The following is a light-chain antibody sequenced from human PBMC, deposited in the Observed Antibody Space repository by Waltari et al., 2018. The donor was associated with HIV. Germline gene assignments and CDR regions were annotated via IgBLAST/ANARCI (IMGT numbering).Light chain of an antibody. J-gene: IGLJ2*01. V-gene: IGLV2-8*01. CDR1: SSDVGGYNY. Sequence: QSALTQPPSASGSPGQSVTISCTGTSSDVGGYNYVSWYQQHPGKAPKLMIYEVSKRPSGVPDVFAGSKSGNTASLTVSGLQAEDEADYYCSSYAGSNNFGVFGGGTKLTVL. CDR2: EVS. CDR3: SSYAGSNNFGV.